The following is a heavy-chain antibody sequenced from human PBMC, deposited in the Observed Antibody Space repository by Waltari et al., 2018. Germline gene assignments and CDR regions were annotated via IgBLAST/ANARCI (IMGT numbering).Heavy chain of an antibody. CDR2: INHSGST. Sequence: QVQLQQWGAGLLKPSENLSLTCDVYGGYFSGYYWRWIRQPPGKGLEWIGEINHSGSTNYNPSVKSRVTISVDTSKNQFSLKLSSVTAADTAVYYCARGGSYSSSWYLRWYFDLWGRGTLVTVSS. CDR3: ARGGSYSSSWYLRWYFDL. J-gene: IGHJ2*01. CDR1: GGYFSGYY. V-gene: IGHV4-34*01. D-gene: IGHD6-13*01.